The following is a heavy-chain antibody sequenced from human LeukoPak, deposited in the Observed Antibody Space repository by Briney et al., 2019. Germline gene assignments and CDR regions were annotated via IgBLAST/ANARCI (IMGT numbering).Heavy chain of an antibody. J-gene: IGHJ4*01. Sequence: PGGSLRLSCAASSGLLLSKHVMHWVRQAPGKGLEWVAVIWYDGSNKYYADSVKGRFTISRDNSKNTLYLQMDSLRAEDTAVYYCARARNNYDSSGYSALEWWSHGTLVTVSS. V-gene: IGHV3-33*01. CDR2: IWYDGSNK. D-gene: IGHD3-22*01. CDR1: GLLLSKHV. CDR3: ARARNNYDSSGYSALEW.